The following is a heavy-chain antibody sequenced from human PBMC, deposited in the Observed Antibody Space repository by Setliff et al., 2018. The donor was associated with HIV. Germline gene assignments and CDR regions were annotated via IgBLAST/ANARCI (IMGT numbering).Heavy chain of an antibody. CDR1: GLTLSSYE. CDR2: ITSSGSTI. Sequence: GGSLRLSCAASGLTLSSYEINWVRQAPGKGLEWVAYITSSGSTIYYADAVQGRFTLSRDNAKKSLYLQMNSLRAEDTAVYYCATGYSNGYDYWGQGTQVTVSS. V-gene: IGHV3-48*03. CDR3: ATGYSNGYDY. D-gene: IGHD5-18*01. J-gene: IGHJ4*01.